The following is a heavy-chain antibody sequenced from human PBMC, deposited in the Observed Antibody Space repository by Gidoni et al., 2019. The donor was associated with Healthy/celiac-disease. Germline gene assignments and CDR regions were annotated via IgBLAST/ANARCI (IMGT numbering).Heavy chain of an antibody. CDR1: GFTFADYA. D-gene: IGHD5-18*01. CDR3: AKDSGGYSYGTLDY. CDR2: ISWNSGTI. J-gene: IGHJ4*02. Sequence: EVQLVESGGVLVQPGRSLRVSCAASGFTFADYAMHWVRQVPGKGLEGVSVISWNSGTIAYADSVKGRFTISRDNAKNSLYLQMNSLRAEDTALYYCAKDSGGYSYGTLDYWGQGTLVTVSS. V-gene: IGHV3-9*01.